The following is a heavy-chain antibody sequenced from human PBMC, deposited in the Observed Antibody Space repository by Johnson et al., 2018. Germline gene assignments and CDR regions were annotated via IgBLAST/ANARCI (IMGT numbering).Heavy chain of an antibody. V-gene: IGHV3-30*03. Sequence: QVQLVQSGGGVVQPGRSLRLSCAASGFTFSNYGMHWVRQAPGKGLEWVAVISYDGSNKFYADSVKGRFAISRDNSKNPLYLQMNSLRPEDTAVYYCACRSLLTLARAVCWGHGTLVTVSS. CDR1: GFTFSNYG. CDR3: ACRSLLTLARAVC. J-gene: IGHJ4*01. D-gene: IGHD3-10*01. CDR2: ISYDGSNK.